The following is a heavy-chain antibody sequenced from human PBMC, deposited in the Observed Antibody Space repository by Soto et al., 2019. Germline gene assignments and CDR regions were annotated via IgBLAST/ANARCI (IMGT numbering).Heavy chain of an antibody. CDR3: ARGDDFDYYYGVDV. CDR2: VTPLFGMA. J-gene: IGHJ6*02. CDR1: GGTFSSHA. V-gene: IGHV1-69*17. D-gene: IGHD3-16*01. Sequence: QVQLVQSGAEVKEPGSSVKVSCKASGGTFSSHAISWVRQAPGQGLEWMGGVTPLFGMANYAQKFRGRVTITADKFAATAHMELTSLTSEDTAVYYCARGDDFDYYYGVDVWGQGTTVTVSS.